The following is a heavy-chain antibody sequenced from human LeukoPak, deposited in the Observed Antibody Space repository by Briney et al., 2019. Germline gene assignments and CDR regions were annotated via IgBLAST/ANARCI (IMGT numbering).Heavy chain of an antibody. CDR2: INWNGGST. J-gene: IGHJ3*02. V-gene: IGHV3-20*04. D-gene: IGHD1-26*01. CDR3: AKGGYYDLDAFDI. CDR1: GFTFDDSV. Sequence: GGSLRLSCAASGFTFDDSVMSWVRQAPGKGLEWVSSINWNGGSTGYADSVKGRFTISRDNAKNSLYLHMNSLRAEDTALYYCAKGGYYDLDAFDIWGQGTMVTVSS.